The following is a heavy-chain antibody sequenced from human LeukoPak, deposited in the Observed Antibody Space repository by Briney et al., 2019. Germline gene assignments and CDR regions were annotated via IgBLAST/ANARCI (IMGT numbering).Heavy chain of an antibody. D-gene: IGHD3-3*01. V-gene: IGHV4-34*01. Sequence: SETLSLTCAVYGGSFSGYYWSWIRQPPGKGLEWIGEINHSGSTNYNPSLKSRVTISVDTSKNQFSLKLSSVTAADTAVYYCARDYHWRYDFWSGYYPGYAFDIWGQGTMVTVSS. J-gene: IGHJ3*02. CDR2: INHSGST. CDR1: GGSFSGYY. CDR3: ARDYHWRYDFWSGYYPGYAFDI.